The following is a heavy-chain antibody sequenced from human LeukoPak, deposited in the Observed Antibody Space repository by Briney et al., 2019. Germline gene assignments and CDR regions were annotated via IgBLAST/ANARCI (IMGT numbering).Heavy chain of an antibody. V-gene: IGHV3-23*01. CDR2: ISGSGGST. CDR1: GFTFSSFA. J-gene: IGHJ4*02. CDR3: AKDLSCTSIGCHGGFDY. D-gene: IGHD2-2*01. Sequence: GGSLRLSCAASGFTFSSFAMNWVRQAPGKGLEWVSGISGSGGSTYYADSVKGRFTISRDNSKNTLYLQMNSLRAEDTAVYYCAKDLSCTSIGCHGGFDYWGQGTLVTVSS.